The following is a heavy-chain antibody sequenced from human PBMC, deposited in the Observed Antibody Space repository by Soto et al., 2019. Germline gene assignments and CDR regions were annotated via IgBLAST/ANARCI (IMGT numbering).Heavy chain of an antibody. V-gene: IGHV3-30*18. CDR3: VKDGSSGWPYYYGLDV. J-gene: IGHJ6*02. CDR1: GFTFSSYG. Sequence: GGSLRLSCAASGFTFSSYGMHWVRQAPGKGLEWVAVISYGGRNKYYADSVKGRFTISRDNSKNTLYLQMSSLRAEDTAVYYCVKDGSSGWPYYYGLDVWGQGTTVTVSS. CDR2: ISYGGRNK. D-gene: IGHD6-19*01.